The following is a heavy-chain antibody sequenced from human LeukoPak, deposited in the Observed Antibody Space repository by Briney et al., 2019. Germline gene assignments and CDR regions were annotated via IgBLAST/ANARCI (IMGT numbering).Heavy chain of an antibody. J-gene: IGHJ6*02. CDR3: ARYTGTTGTTYHYYGVDV. CDR2: ISSSSDYI. V-gene: IGHV3-21*06. Sequence: PGGSLRLSCAASGFTFSTYSMNWVRQAPGKGLEWVSSISSSSDYIYSAVSVKGRFTISRDNAKSSLYLQMNSLRAEDTAVYYCARYTGTTGTTYHYYGVDVWGQGTTVTVSS. D-gene: IGHD1-1*01. CDR1: GFTFSTYS.